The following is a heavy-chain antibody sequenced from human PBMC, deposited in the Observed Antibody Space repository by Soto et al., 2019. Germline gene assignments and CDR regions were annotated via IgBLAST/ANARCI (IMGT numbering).Heavy chain of an antibody. V-gene: IGHV3-33*01. D-gene: IGHD6-13*01. CDR3: ARPKQMLVFGHFDY. CDR2: IWYDGSNK. CDR1: GFTFSSYG. Sequence: GGPLRLSCAASGFTFSSYGMHWVSQAQGKGLEWVAVIWYDGSNKYYADSVKGRFTISRDNSKNTLYLQMNSLRAEDTAVYYCARPKQMLVFGHFDYWGQGTLVTVSS. J-gene: IGHJ4*02.